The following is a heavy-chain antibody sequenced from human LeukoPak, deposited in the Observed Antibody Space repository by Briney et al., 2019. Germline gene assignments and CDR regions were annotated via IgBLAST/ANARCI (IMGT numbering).Heavy chain of an antibody. D-gene: IGHD2-8*02. V-gene: IGHV3-30*04. CDR2: ISYDGSNK. CDR1: GFTFSSYA. Sequence: QPGRSLRLSCAASGFTFSSYAMHWVRQAPGKGLEWVAVISYDGSNKYYADSVKGRFTISRDNSKNTLYLQMNSLRAEDTAVYYCARTRILVYYFDYWGQGTLVTVSS. J-gene: IGHJ4*02. CDR3: ARTRILVYYFDY.